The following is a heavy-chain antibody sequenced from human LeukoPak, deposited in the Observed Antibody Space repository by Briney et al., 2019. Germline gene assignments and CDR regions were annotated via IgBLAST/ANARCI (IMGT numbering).Heavy chain of an antibody. CDR2: ISSGSSYI. D-gene: IGHD4-17*01. V-gene: IGHV3-21*01. J-gene: IGHJ4*02. Sequence: PGGSLRLSCAASGFTFSAYPMNWVRQAPGKGLEWVSSISSGSSYIYYADSMKGRFTISRDNAKNSLFLQMNSLRTEDTAVYYCARDNEGLTVTDYWGQGTLVTVSS. CDR3: ARDNEGLTVTDY. CDR1: GFTFSAYP.